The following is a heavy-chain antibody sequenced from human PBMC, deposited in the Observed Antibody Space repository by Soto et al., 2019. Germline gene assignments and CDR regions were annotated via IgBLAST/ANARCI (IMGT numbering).Heavy chain of an antibody. CDR3: ARDYSTPSRGMDV. J-gene: IGHJ6*02. Sequence: PSETLSLTCTVSGGSISSPGHHWTWVRHSPGKGLEWIGAIYYSASTYYNPSLVSRFRISVYTSKNQFSLSLTSVTAADTAVYFCARDYSTPSRGMDVWGQGTTVTVYS. D-gene: IGHD6-13*01. CDR2: IYYSAST. CDR1: GGSISSPGHH. V-gene: IGHV4-30-4*01.